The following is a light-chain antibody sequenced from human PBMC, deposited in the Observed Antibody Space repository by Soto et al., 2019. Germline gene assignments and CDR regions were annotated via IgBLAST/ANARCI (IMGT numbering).Light chain of an antibody. V-gene: IGLV1-47*01. CDR1: SSNIGSNY. CDR3: AAWDDSLSALV. CDR2: RNN. J-gene: IGLJ1*01. Sequence: QSVVTQPPSASGTPGQRVTLTCSGSSSNIGSNYVYWYQQLPGTAPKLLIYRNNQRPSGVPDRFSGSKSGTSASLAISGLRSEDEADYYCAAWDDSLSALVFGTGTKVTVL.